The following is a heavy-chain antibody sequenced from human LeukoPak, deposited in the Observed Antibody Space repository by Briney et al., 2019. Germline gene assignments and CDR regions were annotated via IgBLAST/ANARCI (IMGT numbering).Heavy chain of an antibody. J-gene: IGHJ4*02. CDR3: ARVDTAMVPHY. V-gene: IGHV3-21*01. CDR1: GFTFSSYS. D-gene: IGHD5-18*01. Sequence: GGSLRLSCAASGFTFSSYSMNWVRQAPGKGLEWVSSISNSSSYIYYADSVKGRFTISRDNAKNSLYLQMDSLRAEDTAVYYCARVDTAMVPHYWGQGTLVTVSS. CDR2: ISNSSSYI.